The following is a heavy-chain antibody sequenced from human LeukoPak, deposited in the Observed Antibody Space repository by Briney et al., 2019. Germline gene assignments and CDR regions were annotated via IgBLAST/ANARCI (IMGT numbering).Heavy chain of an antibody. V-gene: IGHV4-59*08. Sequence: GSLRLSCAASGFAFSRYVMHWVRQAPGKGLEWIGYMYYSGSTNYNPSLKSRVTISVDTSKNQFSLKLNSVTAADTAVYYCARQSHPRGYFDYWGQGTLVTVSS. J-gene: IGHJ4*02. CDR3: ARQSHPRGYFDY. D-gene: IGHD3-10*01. CDR1: GFAFSRYV. CDR2: MYYSGST.